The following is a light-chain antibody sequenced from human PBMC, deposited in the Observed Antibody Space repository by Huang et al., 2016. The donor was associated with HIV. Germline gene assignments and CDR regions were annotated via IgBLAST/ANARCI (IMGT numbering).Light chain of an antibody. CDR3: QQYFFSPMT. Sequence: DIVMTQSPDFLAVSLGERATISCKSTHSLLNSPNRKNYLAWYQQNAGQTPKLLISCASVRESGLPDRFIGSGSGTDFTLTITSLQAEDGAVYFCQQYFFSPMTFGPGTKVDI. V-gene: IGKV4-1*01. CDR2: CAS. J-gene: IGKJ3*01. CDR1: HSLLNSPNRKNY.